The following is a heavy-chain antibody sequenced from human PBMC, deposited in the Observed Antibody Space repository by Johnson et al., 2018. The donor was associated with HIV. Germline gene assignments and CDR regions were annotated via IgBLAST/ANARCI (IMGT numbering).Heavy chain of an antibody. CDR3: ARDYREANAFDI. CDR2: TSYDEIKK. J-gene: IGHJ3*02. Sequence: QVQLVESGGGLVKPGGSLRLSCAASGFIFSDYAMHWVRLAPGKGLEWVAVTSYDEIKKNYADSVKGRFTISRDNSKNTLYLQMNSLRAEDTAVYYCARDYREANAFDIWGQGTMVTVSS. D-gene: IGHD1-26*01. CDR1: GFIFSDYA. V-gene: IGHV3-30*04.